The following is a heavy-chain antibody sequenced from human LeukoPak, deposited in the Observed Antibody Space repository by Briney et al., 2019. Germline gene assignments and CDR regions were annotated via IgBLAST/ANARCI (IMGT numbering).Heavy chain of an antibody. V-gene: IGHV3-48*03. Sequence: QPGGSLRLSCAASGFTFSSYEMNWVRQAPGKGLEWVSYISSSGSTIYYADSVKGRFTISRDNAKNSLYLQMNSLRAEDTAVYCARDYGGSSPFDYWGQGTLVTVSS. CDR3: ARDYGGSSPFDY. D-gene: IGHD4-23*01. J-gene: IGHJ4*02. CDR1: GFTFSSYE. CDR2: ISSSGSTI.